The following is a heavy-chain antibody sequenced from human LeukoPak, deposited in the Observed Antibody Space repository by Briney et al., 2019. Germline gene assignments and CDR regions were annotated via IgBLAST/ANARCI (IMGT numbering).Heavy chain of an antibody. CDR3: ARCSSSNQPPLY. CDR2: ISGYNGNT. V-gene: IGHV1-18*04. CDR1: GYTFTSYG. Sequence: GASVKVSCKASGYTFTSYGISWVRQAPGQGLEWMGWISGYNGNTNYAQKLQGRVTTTTDTSTRTAYMELRSLTSDDTAVYYCARCSSSNQPPLYWGQGTLVTVSS. D-gene: IGHD6-13*01. J-gene: IGHJ4*02.